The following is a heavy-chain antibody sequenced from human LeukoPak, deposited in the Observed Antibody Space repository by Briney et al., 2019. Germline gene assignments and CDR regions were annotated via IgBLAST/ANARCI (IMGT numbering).Heavy chain of an antibody. CDR2: IIPIFGIA. CDR3: ARRKADMINDAFDI. CDR1: GGTLSSYA. D-gene: IGHD3-22*01. J-gene: IGHJ3*02. V-gene: IGHV1-69*05. Sequence: SVKVSCKASGGTLSSYAISWVRQAPGQGLEWMGGIIPIFGIANYAQKFQGRVTITTDESTSTAYMELSSLRSEDTAVYYCARRKADMINDAFDIWGQGTMVTVSS.